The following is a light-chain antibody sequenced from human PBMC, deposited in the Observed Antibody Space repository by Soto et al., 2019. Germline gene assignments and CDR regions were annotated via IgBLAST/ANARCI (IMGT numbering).Light chain of an antibody. CDR3: ASFRSGTILV. Sequence: QSALTQPASVSGSPGQSVTISCTGPRSDIGDSNFISWFQHSPGKAPRLLIYEVNNRPSGVSKRFSGSKAGNTAYLTISGLLDDDEADYFCASFRSGTILVFGSGTKLTVL. CDR2: EVN. V-gene: IGLV2-14*01. CDR1: RSDIGDSNF. J-gene: IGLJ1*01.